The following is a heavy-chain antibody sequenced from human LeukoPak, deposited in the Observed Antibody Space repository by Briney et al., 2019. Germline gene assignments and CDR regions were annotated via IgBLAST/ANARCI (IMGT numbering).Heavy chain of an antibody. CDR1: GFTFSGYA. D-gene: IGHD6-19*01. CDR3: AHNSGLHPFDY. CDR2: ISGSGGST. J-gene: IGHJ4*02. V-gene: IGHV3-23*01. Sequence: GGSLRLSCAASGFTFSGYAMSWVRQAPGKGLEWVSAISGSGGSTYYADSVKGRFTISRDNSKNTLYLQMNSLRAEDTAVYYCAHNSGLHPFDYWGQGTLVTVSS.